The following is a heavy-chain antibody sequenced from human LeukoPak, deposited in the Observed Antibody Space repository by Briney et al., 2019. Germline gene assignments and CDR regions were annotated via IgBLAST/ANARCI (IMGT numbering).Heavy chain of an antibody. V-gene: IGHV4-34*01. CDR2: INHSEGT. Sequence: SETLSLTCAVYGGSFSGYHWSWIRQPPGKGLEWIGEINHSEGTNYNPSLKSRVTISVDTSKNQFSLKLTSVTAADTAVYYCARVVQMDYGDYNSHYFFDYWGQGTLVTVSS. D-gene: IGHD4-17*01. CDR3: ARVVQMDYGDYNSHYFFDY. J-gene: IGHJ4*02. CDR1: GGSFSGYH.